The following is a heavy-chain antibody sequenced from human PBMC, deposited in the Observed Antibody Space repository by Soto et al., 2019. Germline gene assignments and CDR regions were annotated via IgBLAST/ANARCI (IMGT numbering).Heavy chain of an antibody. J-gene: IGHJ3*02. CDR1: VYTFTGYY. Sequence: ASVKVSCKASVYTFTGYYMHWVRQAPGQGLEWMGWINPNSGGTNYAQKFQGWVTMTRDTSISTAYMELSRLRSDDTAVYYCARVGNSSGYYYVGHDAFDIWGQGTMVTVSS. CDR2: INPNSGGT. D-gene: IGHD3-22*01. CDR3: ARVGNSSGYYYVGHDAFDI. V-gene: IGHV1-2*04.